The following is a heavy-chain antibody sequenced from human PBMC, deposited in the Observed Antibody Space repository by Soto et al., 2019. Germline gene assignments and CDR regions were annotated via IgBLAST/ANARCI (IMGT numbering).Heavy chain of an antibody. CDR3: ARGPGFSSSWYPPNNYYGMDV. V-gene: IGHV3-53*01. CDR2: IYSGGST. D-gene: IGHD6-13*01. CDR1: GFTVSSNY. J-gene: IGHJ6*02. Sequence: PGGSLRLSCAASGFTVSSNYMSWVRQAPGKGLEWVSVIYSGGSTYYADSVKGRFTISRDNSKNTLYLQMNSLRAEDTAVYYCARGPGFSSSWYPPNNYYGMDVWGQGTTVTVSS.